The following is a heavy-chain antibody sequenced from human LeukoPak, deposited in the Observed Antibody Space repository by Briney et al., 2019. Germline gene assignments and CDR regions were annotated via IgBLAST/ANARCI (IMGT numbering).Heavy chain of an antibody. V-gene: IGHV3-53*01. CDR3: ARLSYYYHMDV. J-gene: IGHJ6*03. Sequence: GGSLRLSCAASGFTVSSNYMSWVRQAPGKGLEWVSVIYSGGSTYYADSVKGRFTISRDNSKNTLYLQMNSLRAEDTAVYYCARLSYYYHMDVWGKGTTVTVSS. CDR2: IYSGGST. CDR1: GFTVSSNY.